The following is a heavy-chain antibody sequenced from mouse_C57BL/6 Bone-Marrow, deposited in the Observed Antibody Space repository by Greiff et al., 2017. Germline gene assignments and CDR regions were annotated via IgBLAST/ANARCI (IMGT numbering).Heavy chain of an antibody. Sequence: QVQLQQPGAELVKPGASVKLSCKASGYTFTSYWMHWVKQRPGRGLEWIGRIDPNSGGTKYNEKFKSKATLTVDKPSSTAYMHLSSLTSEDSAVYYCARGGAYYSNYGFAYWGQGTLVTVSA. CDR1: GYTFTSYW. CDR3: ARGGAYYSNYGFAY. V-gene: IGHV1-72*01. J-gene: IGHJ3*01. D-gene: IGHD2-5*01. CDR2: IDPNSGGT.